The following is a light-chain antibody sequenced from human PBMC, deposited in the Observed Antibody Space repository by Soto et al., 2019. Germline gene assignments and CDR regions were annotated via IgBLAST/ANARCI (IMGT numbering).Light chain of an antibody. V-gene: IGKV3-20*01. CDR1: QSVSSSY. CDR2: GAS. CDR3: QQYGSSLWT. Sequence: EIVLTQSPGTLSLSPGERATLSCRASQSVSSSYLAWYQQKPGQAPRLLIYGASSRATGIPDRFSGSRSGTDFTPTISRLEPEDFAVYYCQQYGSSLWTFGQGTKVEIK. J-gene: IGKJ1*01.